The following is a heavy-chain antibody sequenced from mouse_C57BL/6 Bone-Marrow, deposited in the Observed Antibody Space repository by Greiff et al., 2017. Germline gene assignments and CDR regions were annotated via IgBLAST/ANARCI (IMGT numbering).Heavy chain of an antibody. J-gene: IGHJ4*01. D-gene: IGHD2-2*01. CDR2: SRNKANDYTT. Sequence: EVKVVESGGGLVQSGRSLRLSCATSGFTFSDFYMEWVRQAPGKGLEWIAASRNKANDYTTEYSASVKGRFIVSRDTSQSILYLQMNALRAEDTAIYYCARVYGNDPIGYAMDYWGQGTSVTVSS. CDR1: GFTFSDFY. V-gene: IGHV7-1*01. CDR3: ARVYGNDPIGYAMDY.